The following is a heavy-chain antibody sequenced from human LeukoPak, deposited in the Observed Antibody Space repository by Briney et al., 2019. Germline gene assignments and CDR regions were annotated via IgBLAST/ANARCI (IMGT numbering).Heavy chain of an antibody. J-gene: IGHJ4*02. CDR1: GGSISSGDYC. Sequence: SHTLSLTCTVSGGSISSGDYCWSWIRQPPGKGLEWLGYIYYSGSTYYNPCLESRVTISVDTSTNPSALKLSSATAADTAVYYCARARFLEWLLVDFDYWGQGTLVTVSS. CDR2: IYYSGST. V-gene: IGHV4-30-4*08. D-gene: IGHD3-3*01. CDR3: ARARFLEWLLVDFDY.